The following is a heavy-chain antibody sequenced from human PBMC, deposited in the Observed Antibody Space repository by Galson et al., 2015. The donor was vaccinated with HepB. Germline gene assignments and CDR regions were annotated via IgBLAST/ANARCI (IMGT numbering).Heavy chain of an antibody. CDR2: INSDGSST. V-gene: IGHV3-74*01. J-gene: IGHJ6*04. Sequence: SLRLSCAASGFTFSNYWMHWVRQAPGKGLEWVSRINSDGSSTSYANSVKGRFTISRDTAKNTLYLQMNSLRAEDTAVYYCARGYFVGIYDSSGYATYYYSGMDFWDKTTTVTVA. D-gene: IGHD3-22*01. CDR3: ARGYFVGIYDSSGYATYYYSGMDF. CDR1: GFTFSNYW.